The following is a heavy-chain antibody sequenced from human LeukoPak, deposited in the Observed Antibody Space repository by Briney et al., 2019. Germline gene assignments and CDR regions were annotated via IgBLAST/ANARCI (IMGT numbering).Heavy chain of an antibody. J-gene: IGHJ5*02. CDR1: GGTFSSYA. CDR3: ARVRYYYDDNNWFDP. V-gene: IGHV1-69*04. CDR2: IIPILGIA. Sequence: SVKVSCKASGGTFSSYAISWLRQAPGQGLEWMGRIIPILGIANYAQKFQGRVTITADKSTSTAYMELSSLRSEDTAVYYCARVRYYYDDNNWFDPWGQGTLVTVSS. D-gene: IGHD3-22*01.